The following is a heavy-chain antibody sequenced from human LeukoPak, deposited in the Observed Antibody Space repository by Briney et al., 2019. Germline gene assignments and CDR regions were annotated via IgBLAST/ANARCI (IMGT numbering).Heavy chain of an antibody. V-gene: IGHV3-7*01. Sequence: GGSLRLSCAASGFTFSSYWISWVRQAPGKGLEWVANIKQDGSEKYYVDSVKGRFTISRDNAKNSLYLQMNSLRAEDTAVYYCARERWPRRFDYWGQGTLVTVSS. CDR3: ARERWPRRFDY. J-gene: IGHJ4*02. D-gene: IGHD4-23*01. CDR2: IKQDGSEK. CDR1: GFTFSSYW.